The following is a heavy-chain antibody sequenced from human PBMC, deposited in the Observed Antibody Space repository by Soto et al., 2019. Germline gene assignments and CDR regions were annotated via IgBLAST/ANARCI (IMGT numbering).Heavy chain of an antibody. V-gene: IGHV3-7*04. CDR3: SGGVGDAI. J-gene: IGHJ4*02. CDR2: TNQDGSEK. CDR1: GFSFRSDW. D-gene: IGHD1-26*01. Sequence: EDQLVESGGGLVQPGGSLRLTCAVSGFSFRSDWMNWVRQAPGKGLEWVAHTNQDGSEKYYLDSVKGRSTIFRDNAKNSLYLQVNSLRAGDTAVYYCSGGVGDAIWGQGTLVTVSS.